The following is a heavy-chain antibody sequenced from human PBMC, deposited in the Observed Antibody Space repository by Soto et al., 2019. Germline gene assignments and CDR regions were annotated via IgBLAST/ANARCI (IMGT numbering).Heavy chain of an antibody. CDR2: IHYSGYT. CDR3: ARPVGVEQQLVHDAFDT. J-gene: IGHJ3*02. D-gene: IGHD6-13*01. CDR1: GGSISSTTYY. Sequence: SETLSLTCTVSGGSISSTTYYWGWIRQPPGKGLEWVGTIHYSGYTYYNPPLKSRVTISVDTSKNQFSLNLSSVTAADTAVYYCARPVGVEQQLVHDAFDTWGQGTMVTVSS. V-gene: IGHV4-39*01.